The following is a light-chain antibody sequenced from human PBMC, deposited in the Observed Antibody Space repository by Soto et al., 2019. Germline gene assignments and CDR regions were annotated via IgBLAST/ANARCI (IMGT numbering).Light chain of an antibody. Sequence: DIVLTQSPLSLPVTPGEPASISCRSSQSLLHRNGYNYLDWYLQKPGQSPQLLIYLGSNRASGVXDRFSGSXXXXXXXXXXXRVEAEDVGIYYCMQALQTTLSFGGGTKV. CDR3: MQALQTTLS. CDR1: QSLLHRNGYNY. V-gene: IGKV2-28*01. CDR2: LGS. J-gene: IGKJ4*01.